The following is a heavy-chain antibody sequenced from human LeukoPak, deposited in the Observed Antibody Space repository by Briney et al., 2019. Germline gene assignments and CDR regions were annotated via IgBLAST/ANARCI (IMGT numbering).Heavy chain of an antibody. Sequence: GASVKVSCKASGYTFTTCAIHWMRQAPGQGLELLGWVSAANNPEYSQKFQGRVVITRDASATTSYLELNSLRSEDTAVYYCAMSVEMPPIPSFDYWGQGTLVTVSS. V-gene: IGHV1-3*01. J-gene: IGHJ4*02. CDR2: VSAANNP. CDR1: GYTFTTCA. D-gene: IGHD5-24*01. CDR3: AMSVEMPPIPSFDY.